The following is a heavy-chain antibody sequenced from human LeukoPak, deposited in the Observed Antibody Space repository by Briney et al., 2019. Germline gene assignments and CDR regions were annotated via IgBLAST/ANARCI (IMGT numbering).Heavy chain of an antibody. Sequence: ASVKVSCKASGYTFTSCAMHWVRQAPGQGLEWMGWITPSGGTNYPQKFQGRVAITRDTTITTAYMDLSRPTSDDTAVYYCASDRYGDGFAHFDYWGQGALVTVSS. D-gene: IGHD5-24*01. J-gene: IGHJ4*02. CDR2: ITPSGGT. CDR1: GYTFTSCA. CDR3: ASDRYGDGFAHFDY. V-gene: IGHV1-2*02.